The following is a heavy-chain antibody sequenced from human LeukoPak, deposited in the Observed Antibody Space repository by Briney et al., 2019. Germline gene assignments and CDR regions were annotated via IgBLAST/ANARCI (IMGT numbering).Heavy chain of an antibody. D-gene: IGHD3-16*01. CDR3: TSQGGAPGDY. J-gene: IGHJ4*02. Sequence: GGSLRLSCAASGFTFSGSAMHWVRQASGKGLEWVGRIRSKANSYATAYAASGKGRFTISRDDSKNTAYLQMNSLKPEDTAVYYCTSQGGAPGDYWGQGTLVTVSS. V-gene: IGHV3-73*01. CDR1: GFTFSGSA. CDR2: IRSKANSYAT.